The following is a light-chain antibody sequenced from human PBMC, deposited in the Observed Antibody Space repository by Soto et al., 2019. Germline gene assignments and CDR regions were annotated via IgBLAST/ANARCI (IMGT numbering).Light chain of an antibody. Sequence: QSALTQPASVSGSPGQSITISCTGTSSDFGVYNYVSWYQLHPGKAPKLMIFDASKRPSGVPDRFSASKSGNTASLTISGLQAEDEADYYCCSYAGSFTWVFGGGTKLTVL. J-gene: IGLJ3*02. CDR1: SSDFGVYNY. CDR3: CSYAGSFTWV. CDR2: DAS. V-gene: IGLV2-11*01.